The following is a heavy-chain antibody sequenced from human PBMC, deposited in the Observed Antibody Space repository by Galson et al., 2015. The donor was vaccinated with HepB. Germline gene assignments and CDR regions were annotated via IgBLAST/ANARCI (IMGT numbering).Heavy chain of an antibody. CDR2: INEAGTRR. CDR1: GFTFNAFA. J-gene: IGHJ4*02. Sequence: SLRLSCAASGFTFNAFALHWVRQAPGKGPEWVANINEAGTRRDYVDSVKGRFTISRDNTKDSLSLQMNSLRGDDTAVYYCAAAAEWGQGTLVTVSS. V-gene: IGHV3-7*03. CDR3: AAAAE. D-gene: IGHD6-13*01.